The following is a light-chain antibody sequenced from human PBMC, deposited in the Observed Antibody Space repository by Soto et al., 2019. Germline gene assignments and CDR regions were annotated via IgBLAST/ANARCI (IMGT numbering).Light chain of an antibody. Sequence: DIQMTQSPSIPYSSLGDSVTITCRASQSVSRWLAWYQQKPGKAPKLLIYDASSLNSGVPSRFSDTQSGTEFTLTITSLMHEDFAAYHCQQLYTLTFTFGQGTRLEIK. V-gene: IGKV1-5*01. CDR3: QQLYTLTFT. CDR1: QSVSRW. J-gene: IGKJ5*01. CDR2: DAS.